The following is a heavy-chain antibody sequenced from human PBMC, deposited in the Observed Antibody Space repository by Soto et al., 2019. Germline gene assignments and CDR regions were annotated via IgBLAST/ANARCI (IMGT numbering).Heavy chain of an antibody. J-gene: IGHJ4*02. D-gene: IGHD4-4*01. V-gene: IGHV4-59*01. CDR3: ARLLPTATAYYFDY. CDR2: IYYSGST. Sequence: ASETLSLTCTVSGGSISSYYWSWIRQPPGKGLEWIGYIYYSGSTNYNPSLKSRVTISVDTSKNQFSLKLSSVTAADTAVYYCARLLPTATAYYFDYWGQGTLVTVSS. CDR1: GGSISSYY.